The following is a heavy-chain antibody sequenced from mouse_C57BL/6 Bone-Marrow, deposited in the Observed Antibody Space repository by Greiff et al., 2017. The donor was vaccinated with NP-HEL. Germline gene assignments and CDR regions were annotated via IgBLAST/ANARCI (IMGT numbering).Heavy chain of an antibody. CDR3: ASPTGAWFAY. CDR1: GFTFSDYG. Sequence: EVMLVESGGGLVKPGGSLKLSCAASGFTFSDYGMHWVRQAPEKGLEWVAYISSGSSTIYYADTVKGRFTISRDNAKNTLFLQMTSLRSEDTAMYYCASPTGAWFAYWGQGTLVTVSA. CDR2: ISSGSSTI. J-gene: IGHJ3*01. V-gene: IGHV5-17*01. D-gene: IGHD4-1*02.